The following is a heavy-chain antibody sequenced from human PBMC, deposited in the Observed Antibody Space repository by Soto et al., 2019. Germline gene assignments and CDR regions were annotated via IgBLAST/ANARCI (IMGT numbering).Heavy chain of an antibody. CDR1: GGSLSSYY. Sequence: PSETLSLTCTVSGGSLSSYYWSWIRQPPGKGLEWIGYIYYSGSTNYNPSLKSRVTISVDTSKNQFSLKLSSVTAADTAVYYCARLRSSSSWDWFDPWGQGTLVNVSS. J-gene: IGHJ5*02. CDR2: IYYSGST. CDR3: ARLRSSSSWDWFDP. V-gene: IGHV4-59*08. D-gene: IGHD6-6*01.